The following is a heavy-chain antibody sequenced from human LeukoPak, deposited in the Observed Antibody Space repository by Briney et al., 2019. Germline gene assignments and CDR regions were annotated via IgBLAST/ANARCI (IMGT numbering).Heavy chain of an antibody. Sequence: GGSLRLSCAASGFTVISNYMSWVRQAPGKGLEWVSLIYSDGSTYYADSVKGRFTISRDASKNTLYLQMNNLRAEDTAVYYCARDLTSYDYVWDYWGQGTLVTVSS. D-gene: IGHD3-16*01. CDR3: ARDLTSYDYVWDY. V-gene: IGHV3-66*01. J-gene: IGHJ4*02. CDR1: GFTVISNY. CDR2: IYSDGST.